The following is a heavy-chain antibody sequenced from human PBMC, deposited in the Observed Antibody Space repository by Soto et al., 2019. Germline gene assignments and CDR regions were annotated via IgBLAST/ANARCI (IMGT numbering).Heavy chain of an antibody. CDR3: ARNERIAAAGRTHYYGMDV. CDR2: INPNSGGT. J-gene: IGHJ6*02. D-gene: IGHD6-13*01. V-gene: IGHV1-2*04. Sequence: ASVKVSCKASGYTFTGYYMHWVRQAPGQGLEWMGWINPNSGGTNYAQKFQGWVTMTRDTSISTAYMELSRLRSDDTAVYYCARNERIAAAGRTHYYGMDVWGQGTTVTVSS. CDR1: GYTFTGYY.